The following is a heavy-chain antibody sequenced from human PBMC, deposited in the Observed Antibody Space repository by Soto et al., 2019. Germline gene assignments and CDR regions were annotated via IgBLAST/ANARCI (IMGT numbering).Heavy chain of an antibody. Sequence: GESLKISCKGSGYSFTSYWIGWVRQMPGKGLEWMGIIYPGDSDTRYSPSLKSRVTISLDTSKNQFSLNLNSVTAADTAVYYCVRALGSRFMEWPRFDPWGQGTLVTVSS. CDR2: IYPGDSDT. D-gene: IGHD3-3*01. V-gene: IGHV5-51*01. CDR3: VRALGSRFMEWPRFDP. J-gene: IGHJ5*02. CDR1: GYSFTSYW.